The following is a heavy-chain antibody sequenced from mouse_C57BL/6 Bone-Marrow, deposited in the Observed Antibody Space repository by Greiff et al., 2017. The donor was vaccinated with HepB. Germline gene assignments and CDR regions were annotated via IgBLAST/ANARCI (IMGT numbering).Heavy chain of an antibody. V-gene: IGHV1-82*01. CDR3: ATRGLRGWYFDV. D-gene: IGHD2-4*01. CDR2: IYPGDGDT. CDR1: GYAFSSSW. Sequence: LEESGPELVKPGASVKISCKASGYAFSSSWMNWVKQRPGKGLEWIGRIYPGDGDTNYNGKFKGKATLTADKSSSTAYMQLSSLTSEDSAVYFCATRGLRGWYFDVWGTGTTVTVSS. J-gene: IGHJ1*03.